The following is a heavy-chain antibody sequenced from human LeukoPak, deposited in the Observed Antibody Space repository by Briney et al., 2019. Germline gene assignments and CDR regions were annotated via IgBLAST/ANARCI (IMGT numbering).Heavy chain of an antibody. CDR2: INPNSGGT. J-gene: IGHJ4*02. Sequence: ASVKVSCKASGYTFTGYYMHWVRQAPGQGREGMGWINPNSGGTNYAQKLQGRVTMTRDTSISTAYMELSRLRSDDTAVYCCARGSFGSRNFFDYWGQGTLVTVSS. CDR3: ARGSFGSRNFFDY. CDR1: GYTFTGYY. V-gene: IGHV1-2*02. D-gene: IGHD3-3*02.